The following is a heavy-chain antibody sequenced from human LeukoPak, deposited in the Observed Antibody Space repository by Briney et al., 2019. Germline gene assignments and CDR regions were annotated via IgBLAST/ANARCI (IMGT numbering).Heavy chain of an antibody. Sequence: GESLKISCKGSGYSFTSYWIDWVRQMPGKGLEWMGIIYPGDSDTRYSPSFQGQVTISADKSISTAYLQWSSLKASDTAMYYCARPIMTTADPYGMDVWGQGTTVTVSS. CDR2: IYPGDSDT. CDR1: GYSFTSYW. J-gene: IGHJ6*02. D-gene: IGHD3-16*01. CDR3: ARPIMTTADPYGMDV. V-gene: IGHV5-51*01.